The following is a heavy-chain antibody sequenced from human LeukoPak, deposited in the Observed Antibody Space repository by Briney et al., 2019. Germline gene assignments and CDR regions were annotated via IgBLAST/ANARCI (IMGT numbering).Heavy chain of an antibody. V-gene: IGHV4-4*02. Sequence: SGTLSLTCAVSGGSISSSNWWSWVRQPPGKGLEWIGSIYYSGSTYYNPSLKSRVTISVDTSKNQFSLKLSSVTAADTAVYYSARPSGSYSRWFDPWGQGTLVTVSS. CDR2: IYYSGST. CDR3: ARPSGSYSRWFDP. CDR1: GGSISSSNW. J-gene: IGHJ5*02. D-gene: IGHD1-26*01.